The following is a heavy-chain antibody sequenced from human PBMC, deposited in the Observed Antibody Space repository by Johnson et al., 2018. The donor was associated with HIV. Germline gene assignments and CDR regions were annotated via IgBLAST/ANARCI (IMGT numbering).Heavy chain of an antibody. Sequence: VKLVESGGGVVQPGGSLRLSCAASGFTFSSYGMHWVRQAPGKGLEWVSAISGSGGSTYYADSVKGRFTISRDNSKNTLYLQMNSLRAEDTAVYYCAKGPCYGSGNDAFDIWGQGTMVTVSS. CDR2: ISGSGGST. CDR1: GFTFSSYG. J-gene: IGHJ3*02. V-gene: IGHV3-23*04. D-gene: IGHD3-10*01. CDR3: AKGPCYGSGNDAFDI.